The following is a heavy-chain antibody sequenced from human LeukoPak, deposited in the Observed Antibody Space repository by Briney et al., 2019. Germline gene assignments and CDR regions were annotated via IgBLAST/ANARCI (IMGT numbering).Heavy chain of an antibody. CDR3: AKGPAALVNGRPYFDY. Sequence: PGGSLRLSCAASGFTFSSYAMSWVRQAPGKGPEWVSAISGSGGSTYYADSVKGRFTISRDNSKNTLYLQMNSLRAEDTAVYYCAKGPAALVNGRPYFDYWGQGAPVTVSS. V-gene: IGHV3-23*01. CDR2: ISGSGGST. CDR1: GFTFSSYA. J-gene: IGHJ4*02. D-gene: IGHD2-2*01.